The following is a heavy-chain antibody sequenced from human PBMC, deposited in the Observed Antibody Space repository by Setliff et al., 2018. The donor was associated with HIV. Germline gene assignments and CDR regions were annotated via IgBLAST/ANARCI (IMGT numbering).Heavy chain of an antibody. Sequence: SETLSLTCSVSGGSIEDDGYYWNWVRQQPGKGLEWIGYIFYSGSTYYNPSLKSRVTISVDTSMHQFSLNLTSVTAADTAVYYCARGSGFYDRSAYYKTWGQGTLVTVSS. CDR1: GGSIEDDGYY. CDR3: ARGSGFYDRSAYYKT. V-gene: IGHV4-31*03. J-gene: IGHJ4*02. CDR2: IFYSGST. D-gene: IGHD3-22*01.